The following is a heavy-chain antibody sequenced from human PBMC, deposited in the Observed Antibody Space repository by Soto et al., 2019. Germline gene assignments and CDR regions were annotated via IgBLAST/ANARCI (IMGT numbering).Heavy chain of an antibody. CDR3: ARDQGRYSGYDYGYYYYGMDV. D-gene: IGHD5-12*01. CDR1: GYTFTSYA. Sequence: QVQLVQSGAEVKKPGAPVKVSCKASGYTFTSYAMHWVRQAPGQRLEWMGWINAGTGNTKYSQKFQGRVTITRDTSASTAYMVLSSLRSEDTAVYYCARDQGRYSGYDYGYYYYGMDVWGQGTTVTVSS. CDR2: INAGTGNT. V-gene: IGHV1-3*01. J-gene: IGHJ6*02.